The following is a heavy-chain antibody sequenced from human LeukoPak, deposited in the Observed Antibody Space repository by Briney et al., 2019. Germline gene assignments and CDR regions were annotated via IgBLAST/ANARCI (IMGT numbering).Heavy chain of an antibody. V-gene: IGHV3-7*01. CDR3: AREGSQSASGTYPGND. Sequence: GGSLRLSCEASGFTFSSQWMSWVRQAPGKGLEWVANIKQDGSEKYYVDSVKGRFTISRDNAKNSLYLQMNRLRAEDTAVYYCAREGSQSASGTYPGNDWGQGTLVTVSS. CDR1: GFTFSSQW. CDR2: IKQDGSEK. J-gene: IGHJ4*02. D-gene: IGHD1-26*01.